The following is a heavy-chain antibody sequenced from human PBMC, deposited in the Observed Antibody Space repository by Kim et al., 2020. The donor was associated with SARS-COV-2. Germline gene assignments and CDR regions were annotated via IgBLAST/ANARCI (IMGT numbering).Heavy chain of an antibody. V-gene: IGHV4-59*01. J-gene: IGHJ6*02. D-gene: IGHD5-12*01. CDR3: ARDPSGYPNATYGMDV. Sequence: SLKRRVTISVDTSKKQFSLKLSSVTAADTAVYYCARDPSGYPNATYGMDVWGQGTTVTVSS.